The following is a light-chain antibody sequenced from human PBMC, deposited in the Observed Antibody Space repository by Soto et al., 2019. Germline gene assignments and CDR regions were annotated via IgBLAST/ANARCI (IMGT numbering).Light chain of an antibody. J-gene: IGLJ2*01. Sequence: QSVLTQPPSVSAAPGQKVTISCSGSSSNIGSDFVSWYQQLPGTAPQLLIYGNSNRPSGVPDRFSGSKSGTSASLAITGLQAEDEADYYCQSYDSSLSGVVFGGGTKVTVL. CDR1: SSNIGSDF. CDR3: QSYDSSLSGVV. V-gene: IGLV1-40*01. CDR2: GNS.